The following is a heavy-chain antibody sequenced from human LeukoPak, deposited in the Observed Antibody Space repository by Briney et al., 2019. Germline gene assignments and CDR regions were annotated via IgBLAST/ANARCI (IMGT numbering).Heavy chain of an antibody. CDR3: ARSPVGATTLFDY. CDR2: IYHSGST. J-gene: IGHJ4*02. D-gene: IGHD1-26*01. Sequence: SETLSLTCAASGGSISSGGYSWSWIRQPPGKGLEWIGYIYHSGSTYYNPSLKSRVTISVDRSKNQFSLKLSSVTAADTAVYYCARSPVGATTLFDYWGQGTLVTVSS. V-gene: IGHV4-30-2*01. CDR1: GGSISSGGYS.